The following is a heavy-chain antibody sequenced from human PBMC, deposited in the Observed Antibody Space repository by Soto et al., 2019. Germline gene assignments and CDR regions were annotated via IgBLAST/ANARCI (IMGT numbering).Heavy chain of an antibody. CDR1: GVTFSSYA. J-gene: IGHJ2*01. V-gene: IGHV1-69*13. D-gene: IGHD5-18*01. CDR2: IIPIFGTA. Sequence: SVKVSCKASGVTFSSYAISWVRQAPGQGLEWMGGIIPIFGTANYAQKFQGRVTITADESTSTAYMELSSLRSEDTAVYYCATTWDTAMAEYWYFDLWGRGTLVTVSS. CDR3: ATTWDTAMAEYWYFDL.